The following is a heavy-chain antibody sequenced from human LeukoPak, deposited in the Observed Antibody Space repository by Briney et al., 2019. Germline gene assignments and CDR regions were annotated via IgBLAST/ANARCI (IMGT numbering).Heavy chain of an antibody. D-gene: IGHD6-19*01. CDR2: TIPIFGTA. J-gene: IGHJ6*03. Sequence: VASVKVSCXASGGTFSSYAVTWVRQALGQGLEWMAGTIPIFGTADYAQKFKGRVTIAADESTSTAYMELSSLRSEDTAVYYCARAPYSSGGSTNYYYSYYMDVWGTGTTVTVSS. CDR1: GGTFSSYA. CDR3: ARAPYSSGGSTNYYYSYYMDV. V-gene: IGHV1-69*13.